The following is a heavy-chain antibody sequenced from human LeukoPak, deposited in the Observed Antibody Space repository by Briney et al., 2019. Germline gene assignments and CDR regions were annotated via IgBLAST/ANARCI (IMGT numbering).Heavy chain of an antibody. V-gene: IGHV3-30*02. D-gene: IGHD3-3*01. CDR1: GFTFSSYG. CDR2: IRYDGSNK. CDR3: AKRPRSVTIFGVVIHYYYMDV. J-gene: IGHJ6*03. Sequence: GGSLGHSCAASGFTFSSYGMHWVRQAPGKGLEWVAFIRYDGSNKYYADSVKGRFTISRDNSKNTLYLQMNSLRAEDTAVYYCAKRPRSVTIFGVVIHYYYMDVWGKGTTVTVSS.